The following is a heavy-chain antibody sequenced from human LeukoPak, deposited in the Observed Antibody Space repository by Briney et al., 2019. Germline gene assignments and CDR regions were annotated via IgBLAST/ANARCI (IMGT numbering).Heavy chain of an antibody. J-gene: IGHJ2*01. CDR1: GGSINNYY. D-gene: IGHD4-17*01. V-gene: IGHV4-59*13. CDR2: LYYSGSP. Sequence: SETLSLTCTDSGGSINNYYWTWIRQPPGKGLEYIGYLYYSGSPHYNPSLKSRVTISVDTSKNQFSLKLSSVTAADTATYYCARGVFGDYGFWYIDLWGRGTLATVSS. CDR3: ARGVFGDYGFWYIDL.